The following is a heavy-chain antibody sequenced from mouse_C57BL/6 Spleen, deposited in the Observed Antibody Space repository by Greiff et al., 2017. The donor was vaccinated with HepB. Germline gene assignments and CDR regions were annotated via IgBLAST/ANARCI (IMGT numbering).Heavy chain of an antibody. D-gene: IGHD2-4*01. CDR2: ISDGGSYT. J-gene: IGHJ4*01. V-gene: IGHV5-4*01. Sequence: EVHLVESGGGLVKPGGSLKLSCAASGFTFSSYAMSWVRQTPEKRLEWVATISDGGSYTYYPDNVKGRFTISRDNAKNNLYLQMSHLKSEDTAMYYCARVYDYDVGDYAMDYWGQGTSVTVSS. CDR3: ARVYDYDVGDYAMDY. CDR1: GFTFSSYA.